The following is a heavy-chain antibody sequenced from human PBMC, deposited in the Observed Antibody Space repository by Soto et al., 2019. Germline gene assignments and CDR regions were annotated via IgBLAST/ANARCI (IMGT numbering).Heavy chain of an antibody. CDR2: IYYSGST. Sequence: SETLSLTCTVSDSSISSGGYYWSRIRQHPGKGLEWIGYIYYSGSTYYNPSLKSRVTISVDTSKNQFSLKLSSVIAADTAVYYCAAGTLGRPAAIPQPPGPWGQGTLVTVPS. CDR1: DSSISSGGYY. D-gene: IGHD2-2*01. V-gene: IGHV4-31*03. J-gene: IGHJ5*02. CDR3: AAGTLGRPAAIPQPPGP.